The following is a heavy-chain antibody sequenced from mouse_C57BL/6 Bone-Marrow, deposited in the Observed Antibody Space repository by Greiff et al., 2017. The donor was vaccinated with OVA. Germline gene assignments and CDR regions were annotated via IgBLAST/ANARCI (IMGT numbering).Heavy chain of an antibody. V-gene: IGHV1-72*01. J-gene: IGHJ2*01. Sequence: QVQLKQSGAELVKPGASVKLSCKASGYTFTSYWMHWVKQRPGRGLEWIGRIDPNSGGTKYNEKFKSKATLTADKPSSTAYMQLSSLTSEDSAVYYCARHYYGRSWYFDYWGQGTTLTVSA. D-gene: IGHD1-1*01. CDR2: IDPNSGGT. CDR3: ARHYYGRSWYFDY. CDR1: GYTFTSYW.